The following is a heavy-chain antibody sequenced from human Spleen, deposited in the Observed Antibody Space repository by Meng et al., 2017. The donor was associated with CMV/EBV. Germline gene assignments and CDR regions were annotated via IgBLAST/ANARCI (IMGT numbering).Heavy chain of an antibody. CDR2: IYYSGST. CDR3: ARTKYYDFWSGYYPLLDAFDI. Sequence: SETLSLTCTVSGGSISSGGYYWSWIRQHPGKGLEWIGYIYYSGSTYYNPSLKSRVTISVDTSKNQFSLKLSSVTAADMAVYYCARTKYYDFWSGYYPLLDAFDIWGQGTKVTVSS. D-gene: IGHD3-3*01. J-gene: IGHJ3*02. CDR1: GGSISSGGYY. V-gene: IGHV4-31*03.